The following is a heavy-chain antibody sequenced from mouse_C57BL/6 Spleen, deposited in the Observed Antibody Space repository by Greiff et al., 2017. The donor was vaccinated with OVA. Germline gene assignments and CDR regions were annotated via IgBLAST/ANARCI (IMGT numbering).Heavy chain of an antibody. Sequence: VQLVESGPALVKPGASVKISCTASVSTFTDSYINWVNQRPGQGLEWIGWIFPGSCSTYYNEKFKGKATLTVDKSSSTAYMLLSSLTSEDSAVYFCASCGWLPAMDYWGQGTSVTVSS. D-gene: IGHD2-3*01. CDR1: VSTFTDSY. J-gene: IGHJ4*01. V-gene: IGHV1-75*01. CDR3: ASCGWLPAMDY. CDR2: IFPGSCST.